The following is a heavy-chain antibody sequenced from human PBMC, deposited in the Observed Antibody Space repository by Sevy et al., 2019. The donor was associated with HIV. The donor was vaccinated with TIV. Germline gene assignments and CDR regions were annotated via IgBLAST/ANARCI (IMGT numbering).Heavy chain of an antibody. Sequence: GGYLRLSCAASGFTFSRYAMHWVRQAPGKGLEWVATISFDASNKHYADSVKGRFTISTDSFQNSLFLQMNSLRPEDTAVYYCALERLSSDIAEYFQNWGQGTLVTVSS. CDR2: ISFDASNK. CDR3: ALERLSSDIAEYFQN. V-gene: IGHV3-30*04. J-gene: IGHJ1*01. D-gene: IGHD1-1*01. CDR1: GFTFSRYA.